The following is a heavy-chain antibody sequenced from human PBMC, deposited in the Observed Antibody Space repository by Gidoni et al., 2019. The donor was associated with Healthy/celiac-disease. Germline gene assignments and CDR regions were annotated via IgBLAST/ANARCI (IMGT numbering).Heavy chain of an antibody. CDR1: GFPFSSYE. J-gene: IGHJ5*02. CDR2: ISSSGSTI. D-gene: IGHD2-21*01. CDR3: ARGGFDYNWFDP. Sequence: EVKLVESGGGLVQPGGSLRPSCPASGFPFSSYEMNWVRQAPGKGLAWVSYISSSGSTIYYADSVKCRFTISRDNAKNSLYLQMNSLRAEDTAVYYCARGGFDYNWFDPWGQGTLVAVSS. V-gene: IGHV3-48*03.